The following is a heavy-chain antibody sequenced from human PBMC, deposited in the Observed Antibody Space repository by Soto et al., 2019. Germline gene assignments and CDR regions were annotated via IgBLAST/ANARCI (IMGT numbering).Heavy chain of an antibody. D-gene: IGHD2-21*01. CDR3: EGTTKVIHILAY. CDR1: GGSFSGYY. CDR2: INHSGST. J-gene: IGHJ4*02. Sequence: PSETLSLTCAVYGGSFSGYYWSWIRQPPGKGLEWIGEINHSGSTNYNPSLKSRVTISVDTSKNQFSLKLSSVTAADTAVYYWEGTTKVIHILAYWGQGTLVPVSS. V-gene: IGHV4-34*01.